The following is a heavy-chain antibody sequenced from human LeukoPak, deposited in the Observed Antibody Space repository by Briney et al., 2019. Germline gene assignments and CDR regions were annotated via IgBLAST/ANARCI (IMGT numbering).Heavy chain of an antibody. CDR2: ISSSSSYT. D-gene: IGHD2-21*02. Sequence: PGGSLRLPCAASGFTFSDYYMSWIRQAPGKGLEWVSYISSSSSYTNYADSVRGRFTISRDNAKNSLYLQMNSLRAEDTAVYYCARAVVVTALKCFDYWGQGTLVTVSS. CDR1: GFTFSDYY. CDR3: ARAVVVTALKCFDY. V-gene: IGHV3-11*06. J-gene: IGHJ4*02.